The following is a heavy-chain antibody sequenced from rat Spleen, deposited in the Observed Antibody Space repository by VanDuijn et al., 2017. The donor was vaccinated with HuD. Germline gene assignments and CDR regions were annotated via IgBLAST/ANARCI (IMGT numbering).Heavy chain of an antibody. Sequence: EVQLVESGGGLVQPGRSLKPSCAASGFTFSDYYMAWVRQAPKKGLEWVATINYDGSRTDYRDSVKGRFTISRDNAKNTVDMQLSSLRSEDTAMYFCARERGYSRNFDYWGQGVMVTVSS. CDR2: INYDGSRT. V-gene: IGHV5-7*01. D-gene: IGHD1-2*01. CDR3: ARERGYSRNFDY. J-gene: IGHJ2*01. CDR1: GFTFSDYY.